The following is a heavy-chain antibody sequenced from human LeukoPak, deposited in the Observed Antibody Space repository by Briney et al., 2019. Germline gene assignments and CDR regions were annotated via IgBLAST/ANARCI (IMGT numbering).Heavy chain of an antibody. J-gene: IGHJ4*02. D-gene: IGHD3-9*01. V-gene: IGHV1-2*02. CDR3: AAGLEFDWVPRDY. Sequence: GASVKVSCKASGYTFTGYYMHWVRQAPGQGLEWMGWINPNSGGTNYAQKFQGRVTMTRDTSISTAYMELSRLRSDDTAVYYCAAGLEFDWVPRDYWGQGTLVTVSS. CDR2: INPNSGGT. CDR1: GYTFTGYY.